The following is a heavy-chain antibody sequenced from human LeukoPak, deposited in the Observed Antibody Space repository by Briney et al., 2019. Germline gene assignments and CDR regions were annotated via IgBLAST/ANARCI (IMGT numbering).Heavy chain of an antibody. Sequence: SETLSLTCVVSGASITTTSFSWAWIRQPPGQDLEWIATISSSDEKYYTPSLMSRVTISLDTSKNRFSLEVTSVTAADTGLFYCAKFKSGTGFDYWGKGILVIVSS. CDR1: GASITTTSFS. CDR3: AKFKSGTGFDY. CDR2: ISSSDEK. J-gene: IGHJ4*02. D-gene: IGHD1-26*01. V-gene: IGHV4-39*01.